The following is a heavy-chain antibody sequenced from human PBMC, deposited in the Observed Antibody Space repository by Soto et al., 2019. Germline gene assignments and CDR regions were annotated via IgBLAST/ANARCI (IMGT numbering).Heavy chain of an antibody. J-gene: IGHJ4*02. Sequence: GGSLRLSCAASGFTFSSYAMSWVRQAPGKGLEWVSAISGSGGSTYYADSVKGRFTISRDNSKNTLYLQMNSLRAEDTAVYYCATVVVVAATPGFELAYWGQGTLVTVSS. CDR1: GFTFSSYA. CDR3: ATVVVVAATPGFELAY. CDR2: ISGSGGST. V-gene: IGHV3-23*01. D-gene: IGHD2-15*01.